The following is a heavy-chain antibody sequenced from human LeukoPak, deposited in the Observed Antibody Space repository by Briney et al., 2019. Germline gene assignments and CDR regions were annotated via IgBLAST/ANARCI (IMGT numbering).Heavy chain of an antibody. J-gene: IGHJ3*02. CDR2: ISSSSSTM. D-gene: IGHD3-22*01. Sequence: GGSLRLSCAASGFTFSNYSMNWVRQAPGKGLEWVSYISSSSSTMYYADSVKGRFTISRDNAKNSLYLQMNSLRVEDTAVYYCARNFYETTGFYYDAFDIWGQGTAVTVSS. CDR3: ARNFYETTGFYYDAFDI. V-gene: IGHV3-48*04. CDR1: GFTFSNYS.